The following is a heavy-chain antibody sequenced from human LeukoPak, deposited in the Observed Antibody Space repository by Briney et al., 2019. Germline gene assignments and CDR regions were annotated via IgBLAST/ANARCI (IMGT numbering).Heavy chain of an antibody. CDR2: ISYDGSNK. D-gene: IGHD6-19*01. CDR3: AKVKGIAVAGLDY. CDR1: GFTVSSYG. Sequence: GGSLRLFCSASGFTVSSYGMHWVRQAPGKGLEWVAVISYDGSNKYYADSVKGRFTISRDNSKNTLYLQMNSLRAEDTAVYYCAKVKGIAVAGLDYWGQGTLVTVSS. V-gene: IGHV3-30*18. J-gene: IGHJ4*02.